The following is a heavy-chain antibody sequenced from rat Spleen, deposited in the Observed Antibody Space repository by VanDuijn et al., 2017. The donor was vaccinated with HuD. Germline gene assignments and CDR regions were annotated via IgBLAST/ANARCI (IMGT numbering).Heavy chain of an antibody. Sequence: QVQLKESGPGLVKPSLTLSLTCTVSGFSLSNYGVFWVRQPPGKGLEWMGVIWGNGNANYNSALKSRLSISRDTSKSQVFLKMTNLQTEDTAMHFCARSDFSSPYYFDYWGQGVMVTVSS. CDR3: ARSDFSSPYYFDY. D-gene: IGHD1-2*01. V-gene: IGHV2S61*01. CDR1: GFSLSNYG. CDR2: IWGNGNA. J-gene: IGHJ2*01.